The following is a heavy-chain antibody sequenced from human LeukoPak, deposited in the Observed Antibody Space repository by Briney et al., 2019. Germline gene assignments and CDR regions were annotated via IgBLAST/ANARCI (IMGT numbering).Heavy chain of an antibody. Sequence: PGRSLRLSCAASGFTFSSYAMHWVRQAPGKGLEWVAAISYDGSNKYYADSVKGRFTISRDNSKNTLYLQMNSLRAEDTAVYYCASSRWLQSDYWGQGTLVTVSS. CDR3: ASSRWLQSDY. D-gene: IGHD5-24*01. CDR2: ISYDGSNK. J-gene: IGHJ4*02. CDR1: GFTFSSYA. V-gene: IGHV3-30-3*01.